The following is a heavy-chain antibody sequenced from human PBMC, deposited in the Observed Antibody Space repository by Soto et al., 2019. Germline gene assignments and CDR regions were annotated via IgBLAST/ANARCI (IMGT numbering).Heavy chain of an antibody. CDR1: GYIFIDDW. J-gene: IGHJ4*02. CDR2: VYPRDSDT. D-gene: IGHD2-15*01. V-gene: IGHV5-51*01. Sequence: GESLTISCKASGYIFIDDWIGWVRQMPGKGLEWMGIVYPRDSDTRYSPSFQGQVTISADRSTGTAFLQWRSLKASDTALYHCARPPLPGYSIHFNSWGQGTLVTVSS. CDR3: ARPPLPGYSIHFNS.